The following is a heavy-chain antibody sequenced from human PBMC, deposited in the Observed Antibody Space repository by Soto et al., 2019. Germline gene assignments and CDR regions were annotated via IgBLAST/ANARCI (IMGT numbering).Heavy chain of an antibody. V-gene: IGHV3-23*01. CDR1: GFTFSSYA. D-gene: IGHD2-15*01. Sequence: GGSLRLSCAASGFTFSSYAMSWVRQAPGKGLEWVSAISGSGGSTYYADSVKGRFTIPRDNSKNTLYLQMNSLRAEDTAVYYCAKDSSYCSGGSCPYYFDYWGQGTLVTVSS. CDR3: AKDSSYCSGGSCPYYFDY. J-gene: IGHJ4*02. CDR2: ISGSGGST.